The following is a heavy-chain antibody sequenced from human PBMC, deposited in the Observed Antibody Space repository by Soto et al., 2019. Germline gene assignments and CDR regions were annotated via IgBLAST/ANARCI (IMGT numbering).Heavy chain of an antibody. Sequence: QVQLQESGPGLVKPSGTLSLTCAVSGGSISSSNWWSWVRQPPGKGLEWIGEIYHSGSTNYNPSLKSRVTISGDTSKIQCSLNRSSVTPADTAVYYCAMQTWGRIGYGGQGTLVTVSS. CDR3: AMQTWGRIGY. J-gene: IGHJ4*02. CDR2: IYHSGST. CDR1: GGSISSSNW. V-gene: IGHV4-4*02. D-gene: IGHD7-27*01.